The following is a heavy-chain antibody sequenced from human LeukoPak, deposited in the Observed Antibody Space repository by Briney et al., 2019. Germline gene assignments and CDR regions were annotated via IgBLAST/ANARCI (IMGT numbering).Heavy chain of an antibody. J-gene: IGHJ4*02. D-gene: IGHD5-24*01. CDR1: GFTFSSYW. V-gene: IGHV3-7*01. CDR3: ARVLDGN. CDR2: IKQDGSEK. Sequence: GGSLRLSCAASGFTFSSYWMTWARQAPGKGLQWVANIKQDGSEKYYVDSVKGRFTISRDNAKNSLYLQMDSLRTEDTAVYYCARVLDGNWGQGTLVTVSS.